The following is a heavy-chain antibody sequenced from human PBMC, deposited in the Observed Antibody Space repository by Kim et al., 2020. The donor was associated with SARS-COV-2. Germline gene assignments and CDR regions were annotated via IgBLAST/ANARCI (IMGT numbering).Heavy chain of an antibody. CDR3: ARMLERGYSYGYGTRGLRYYYYGMDV. CDR1: GGSFSGYY. Sequence: SETLSLTCAAYGGSFSGYYWSWIRQPPGKGLEWIGEINHSGSTNYNPSLKSRVTISVDTSKNQFSLKLSSVTAADTAVYYCARMLERGYSYGYGTRGLRYYYYGMDVWGQGTTVTVSS. CDR2: INHSGST. D-gene: IGHD5-18*01. V-gene: IGHV4-34*01. J-gene: IGHJ6*02.